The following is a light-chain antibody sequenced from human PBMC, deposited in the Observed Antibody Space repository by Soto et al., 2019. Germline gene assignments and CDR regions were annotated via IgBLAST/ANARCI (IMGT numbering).Light chain of an antibody. V-gene: IGLV1-40*01. CDR1: SSNIGRGYD. Sequence: QSVLTQPPSVSGAPGQTVTISCTGSSSNIGRGYDVHWYQQVPGSAPRLLLSGDSNRPSGVPDRFSGSRSGTSASLAITGLQAEDEADYYCSLYISGSTYVFGTGTKLTVL. CDR2: GDS. CDR3: SLYISGSTYV. J-gene: IGLJ1*01.